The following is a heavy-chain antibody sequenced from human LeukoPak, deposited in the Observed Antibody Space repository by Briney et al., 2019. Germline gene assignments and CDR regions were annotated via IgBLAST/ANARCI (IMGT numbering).Heavy chain of an antibody. V-gene: IGHV3-21*01. CDR1: GFTFSSYS. J-gene: IGHJ3*02. CDR3: ARDSYDSSGNSVRAFDI. Sequence: GGSLRLSCVTSGFTFSSYSMNWVRQAPGKGLEWVSSITTTNYIYFADSMKGRFTISRDNAKYTLYLQMNNLRAEDTAVYYCARDSYDSSGNSVRAFDIWGQGTMVTVSS. D-gene: IGHD3-22*01. CDR2: ITTTNYI.